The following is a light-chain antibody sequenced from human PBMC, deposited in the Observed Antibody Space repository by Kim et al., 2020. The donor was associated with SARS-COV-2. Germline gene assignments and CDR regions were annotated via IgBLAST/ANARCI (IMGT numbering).Light chain of an antibody. Sequence: SSELTQDPAVSVALGQTVRITCQGDSLRTYYTTWFQQKPGQAPIVVFYGKNNRPSVIPDRFSGSSSGNTASLTITGTQAGDEADYYCNSRDNNDNVVFGGGTQLTVL. CDR2: GKN. J-gene: IGLJ2*01. CDR3: NSRDNNDNVV. V-gene: IGLV3-19*01. CDR1: SLRTYY.